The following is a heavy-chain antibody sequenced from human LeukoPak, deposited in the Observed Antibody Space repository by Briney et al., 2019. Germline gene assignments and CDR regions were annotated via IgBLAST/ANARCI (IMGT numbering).Heavy chain of an antibody. CDR3: ARTGPTMLRDNWFDP. D-gene: IGHD3-10*01. CDR1: GYSFSNYW. J-gene: IGHJ5*02. Sequence: GESLKISCRGSGYSFSNYWIAWVRQMPGKGLECMGIIYPGNSDTRYSSSFQGQVTISADKSISTAYLQWSSLKASDTAMYYCARTGPTMLRDNWFDPWGQGTLVTVSS. CDR2: IYPGNSDT. V-gene: IGHV5-51*01.